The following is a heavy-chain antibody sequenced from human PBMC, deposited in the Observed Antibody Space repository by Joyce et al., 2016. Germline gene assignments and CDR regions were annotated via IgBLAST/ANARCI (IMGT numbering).Heavy chain of an antibody. V-gene: IGHV1-18*04. Sequence: QVQVVQSGAEVKKPGASVKVSCKTSGYSFISYGLHWVRQAPGQGLEWMGWNSNENGNTNYAQKFQGRVTVTTDTSTRTFYMEMRTLRSDDTAVDYCARDGVRGATDATFSDYWGQGTRVTVSS. CDR3: ARDGVRGATDATFSDY. J-gene: IGHJ4*02. D-gene: IGHD1-26*01. CDR1: GYSFISYG. CDR2: NSNENGNT.